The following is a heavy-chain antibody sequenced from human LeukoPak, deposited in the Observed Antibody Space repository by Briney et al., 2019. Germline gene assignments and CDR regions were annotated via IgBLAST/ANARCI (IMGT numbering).Heavy chain of an antibody. V-gene: IGHV4-34*01. J-gene: IGHJ4*02. CDR1: GGSFSGYY. CDR2: INHSGST. D-gene: IGHD6-13*01. CDR3: ARGPSSSWYRFDY. Sequence: PSETLSLTCAVYGGSFSGYYWSWIRQPPGKGLEWIGEINHSGSTNYNPSLKSRVTISVDTSKNQFSLKLSSVTAADTAVYYCARGPSSSWYRFDYWGQGTLVTVSS.